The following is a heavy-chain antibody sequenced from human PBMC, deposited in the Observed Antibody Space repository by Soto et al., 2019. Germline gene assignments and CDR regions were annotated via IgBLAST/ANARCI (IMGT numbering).Heavy chain of an antibody. CDR2: IIAIFGNT. CDR3: AREGPGTHCAFDI. J-gene: IGHJ3*02. V-gene: IGHV1-69*05. Sequence: SVKVSCKASGGTFSSYAISWLRQAPGQGLEWMGGIIAIFGNTNYAQKFQGRVTMTTDTSTSTAYMELRSLRSEDTAVYYCAREGPGTHCAFDIWGQGTMVTVSS. CDR1: GGTFSSYA.